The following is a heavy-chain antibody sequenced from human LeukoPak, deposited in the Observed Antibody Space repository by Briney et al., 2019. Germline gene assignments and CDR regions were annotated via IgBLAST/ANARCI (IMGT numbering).Heavy chain of an antibody. Sequence: PGRSLRLSCAASGFTFSSYGMHWVRQAPGKGLEWVAVISYDGSNKYYADSVKGRFTISRDNSKNTLDLQMNSLRAEDTAVYYCAKRESMDVWGQGTTVTVSS. V-gene: IGHV3-30*18. J-gene: IGHJ6*02. CDR2: ISYDGSNK. CDR1: GFTFSSYG. CDR3: AKRESMDV.